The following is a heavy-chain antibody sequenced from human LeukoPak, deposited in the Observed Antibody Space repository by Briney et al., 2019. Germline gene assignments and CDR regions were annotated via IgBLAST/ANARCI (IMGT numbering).Heavy chain of an antibody. CDR3: AKEGYSYGDY. CDR2: ISGSGGST. V-gene: IGHV3-23*01. CDR1: GFTFSRYA. D-gene: IGHD5-18*01. Sequence: PGGSLRLSLAASGFTFSRYAMSWVRPAPGKGLEGVSGISGSGGSTYYADSVKGRFTISRDNSKNTLYLQMNSLRAEDTAVYYCAKEGYSYGDYWGQGTLVTVSS. J-gene: IGHJ4*02.